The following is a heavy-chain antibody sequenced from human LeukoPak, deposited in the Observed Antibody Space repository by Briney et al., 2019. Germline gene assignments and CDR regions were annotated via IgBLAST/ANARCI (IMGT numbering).Heavy chain of an antibody. CDR2: FDPEDGET. V-gene: IGHV1-24*01. D-gene: IGHD2-2*01. Sequence: ASVKVSCKVSGYTLTELSIHWVRQAPGKGLEWMGGFDPEDGETIYAQKFQGRVTMTEDTSTDTAYMELSSLRSEDTAVYYCATYCSSTSCPFDYWGQGTLVTVSS. J-gene: IGHJ4*02. CDR1: GYTLTELS. CDR3: ATYCSSTSCPFDY.